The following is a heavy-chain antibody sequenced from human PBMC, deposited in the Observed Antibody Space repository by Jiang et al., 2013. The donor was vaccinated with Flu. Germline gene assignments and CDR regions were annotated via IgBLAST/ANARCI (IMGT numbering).Heavy chain of an antibody. CDR1: GFTFSGSA. CDR3: TSRGGSSQTGAFDI. J-gene: IGHJ3*02. Sequence: QLVESGGGLVQPGGSLKLSCAASGFTFSGSAMHWVRQASGKGLEWVGRIRSKANSDATAYAASVKGRFTISRDDSKNTAYLQMNSLKTEDTALYYCTSRGGSSQTGAFDIWGQGTMVTVSS. D-gene: IGHD1-26*01. V-gene: IGHV3-73*01. CDR2: IRSKANSDAT.